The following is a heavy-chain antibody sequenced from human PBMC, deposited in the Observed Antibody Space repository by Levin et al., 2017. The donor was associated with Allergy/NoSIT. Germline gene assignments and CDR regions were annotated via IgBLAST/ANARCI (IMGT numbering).Heavy chain of an antibody. V-gene: IGHV4-34*01. J-gene: IGHJ2*01. CDR2: INHSGST. D-gene: IGHD3-9*01. Sequence: SQTLSLTCAVYGGSFSGYYWSWIRQPPGKGLEWIGEINHSGSTNYNPSLKSRVTISVDTSKNQFSLKLSSVTAADTAVYYCAREPNRNYDILTGDAHFELWGRGTLVTDSS. CDR3: AREPNRNYDILTGDAHFEL. CDR1: GGSFSGYY.